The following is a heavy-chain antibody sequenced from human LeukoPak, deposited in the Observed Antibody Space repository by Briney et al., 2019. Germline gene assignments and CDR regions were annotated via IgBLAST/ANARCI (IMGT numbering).Heavy chain of an antibody. D-gene: IGHD3-10*01. Sequence: GGSLRLSCAASAFTFRTYSVNWVRQAPGKGLEWVSSISSTSNYIYYADSVKGRFTISRDNSKNTLYLEVISLTAEDTAVYYCAKDDAWLRFGEWSQGTLVTVSS. V-gene: IGHV3-21*04. CDR2: ISSTSNYI. J-gene: IGHJ4*02. CDR3: AKDDAWLRFGE. CDR1: AFTFRTYS.